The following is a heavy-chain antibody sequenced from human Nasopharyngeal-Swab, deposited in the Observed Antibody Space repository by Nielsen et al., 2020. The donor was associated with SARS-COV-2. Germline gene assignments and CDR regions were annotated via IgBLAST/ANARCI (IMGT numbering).Heavy chain of an antibody. D-gene: IGHD3-16*01. J-gene: IGHJ4*02. CDR3: ARDGYYDYVWGSSTSYFDY. Sequence: WVRQAPGQRLEWMGWISAGNGNTKYSQKFQGRVTITRDTSASTAYMDLSSLRSEDTAVYYCARDGYYDYVWGSSTSYFDYWGQGTLVTVSS. CDR2: ISAGNGNT. V-gene: IGHV1-3*01.